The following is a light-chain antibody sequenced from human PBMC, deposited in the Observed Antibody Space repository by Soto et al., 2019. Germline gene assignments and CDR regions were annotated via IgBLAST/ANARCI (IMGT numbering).Light chain of an antibody. V-gene: IGLV2-14*01. J-gene: IGLJ1*01. CDR3: SSYTSSSTLYV. Sequence: QSVLTQPASVSXXPGQSITISCTGTSSDVGGYNYVSWYQQHPGKAPKLMIYEVSNRPSGVSNRFSGSKSGNTASLTISGLQAEDEADYYCSSYTSSSTLYVFGTGTQLTVL. CDR1: SSDVGGYNY. CDR2: EVS.